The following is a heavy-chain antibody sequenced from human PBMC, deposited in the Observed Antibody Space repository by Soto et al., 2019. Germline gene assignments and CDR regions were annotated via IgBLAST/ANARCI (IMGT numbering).Heavy chain of an antibody. V-gene: IGHV1-2*02. Sequence: QVQLVQSGAEVKKPGASVKVSCKASGYTFTGFYMHWVRQAPGQGLEWMGWINPNTGGTKYAQNFQGRVTMTRDTSIRTSYMDLSRLRTDDTAVYYCARDDGDYGSLYCHHWGQGTLVTVSS. CDR3: ARDDGDYGSLYCHH. D-gene: IGHD4-17*01. CDR2: INPNTGGT. J-gene: IGHJ5*02. CDR1: GYTFTGFY.